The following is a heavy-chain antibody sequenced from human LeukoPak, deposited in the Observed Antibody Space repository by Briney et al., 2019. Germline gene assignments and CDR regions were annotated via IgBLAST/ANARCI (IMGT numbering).Heavy chain of an antibody. CDR1: GGSFSGYY. V-gene: IGHV4-59*01. CDR2: IYYSGST. Sequence: SETLSLTCAVYGGSFSGYYWSWIRQPPGKGLEWIGYIYYSGSTNYNPSLKSRVTISVDTSKNQFSLKLSSVTAADTAVYYCARGYRYASDYWGQGTLVTVSS. CDR3: ARGYRYASDY. J-gene: IGHJ4*02. D-gene: IGHD5-18*01.